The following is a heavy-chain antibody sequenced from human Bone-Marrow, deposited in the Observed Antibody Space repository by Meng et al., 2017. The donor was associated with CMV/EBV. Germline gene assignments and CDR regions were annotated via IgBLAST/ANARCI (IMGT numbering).Heavy chain of an antibody. V-gene: IGHV1-2*02. Sequence: ASVKVSCKASGYTFTGYTIHWVRQAPGQGLEWMGWINPNRGRTNYAQKFQGRVTMTRDTSTSTAYMELSRLRSDDTAVYYCASGVGAGNFDCWGQGTLVTVSS. CDR3: ASGVGAGNFDC. J-gene: IGHJ4*02. CDR2: INPNRGRT. CDR1: GYTFTGYT. D-gene: IGHD1-26*01.